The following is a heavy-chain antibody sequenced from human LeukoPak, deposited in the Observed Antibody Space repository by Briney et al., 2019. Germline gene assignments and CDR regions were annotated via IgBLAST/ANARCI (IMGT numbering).Heavy chain of an antibody. CDR2: ITGGSNYM. Sequence: KSGGSLRLSCAASGLPFSSYTMSWVRQAPGRGREWVSSITGGSNYMYYRDSVKGRFTISRDNARNSLYPEMNSLRADDTAMYFCARSVVPAGAWFDPWGQGTLVIVS. CDR3: ARSVVPAGAWFDP. CDR1: GLPFSSYT. J-gene: IGHJ5*02. D-gene: IGHD2-2*01. V-gene: IGHV3-21*01.